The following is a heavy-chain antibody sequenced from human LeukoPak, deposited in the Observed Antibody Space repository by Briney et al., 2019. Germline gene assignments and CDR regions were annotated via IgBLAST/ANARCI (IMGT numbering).Heavy chain of an antibody. D-gene: IGHD3-10*01. J-gene: IGHJ6*04. CDR2: ISYDASNK. CDR3: ARDRNYYYGSGSPPSALDV. V-gene: IGHV3-30-3*01. Sequence: GRSLRLCCAASGFTFSSYAMHWVRQAPGKGLEWVAVISYDASNKYYADSVKGRFTISRDNSKNTLYLQMNSLRAEDTAVYYCARDRNYYYGSGSPPSALDVWGKGTTVTVSS. CDR1: GFTFSSYA.